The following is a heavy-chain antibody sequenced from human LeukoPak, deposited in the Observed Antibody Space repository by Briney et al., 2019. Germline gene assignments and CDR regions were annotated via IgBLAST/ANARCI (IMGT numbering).Heavy chain of an antibody. CDR2: ISGSGGST. J-gene: IGHJ4*02. V-gene: IGHV3-23*01. D-gene: IGHD3-10*01. Sequence: GGSLRLSCAASGFTFSSYAMSWVRQAPGKGLEWVSSISGSGGSTYYADSVKGRFTISRDNSKNALYLQMNSLRAEDTAVYYCAKAYYYGSGSYMPDYWGQGTLVTVSS. CDR1: GFTFSSYA. CDR3: AKAYYYGSGSYMPDY.